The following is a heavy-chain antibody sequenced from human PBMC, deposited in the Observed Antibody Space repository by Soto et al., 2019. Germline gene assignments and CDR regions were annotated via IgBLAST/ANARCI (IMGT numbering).Heavy chain of an antibody. CDR2: IYYSGST. D-gene: IGHD6-19*01. J-gene: IGHJ4*02. V-gene: IGHV4-59*08. CDR1: GGSISSFY. CDR3: ARSHSSGWSHFDY. Sequence: SETLSLTCTVSGGSISSFYLSRIRQPPGKGLEWIGYIYYSGSTYYNPSLKSRVTISVDTSKNQFSLKLSSVTAADTAVYYCARSHSSGWSHFDYWGQGTLVTVSS.